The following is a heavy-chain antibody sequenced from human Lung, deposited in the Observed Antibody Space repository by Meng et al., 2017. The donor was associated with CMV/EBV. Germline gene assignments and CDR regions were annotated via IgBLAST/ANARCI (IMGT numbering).Heavy chain of an antibody. J-gene: IGHJ6*02. V-gene: IGHV3-53*05. Sequence: GESLKISCAVSGLSVMTNYMSWVRQAPGKGLEWVSVIYSGGTTIYADSVKGRFTFSRDSSKNTLYLQMNHLRPEDTAIYYCVRFGGTGSSGWLGYGMDVWGQGTTVTVSS. CDR2: IYSGGTT. CDR1: GLSVMTNY. CDR3: VRFGGTGSSGWLGYGMDV. D-gene: IGHD6-19*01.